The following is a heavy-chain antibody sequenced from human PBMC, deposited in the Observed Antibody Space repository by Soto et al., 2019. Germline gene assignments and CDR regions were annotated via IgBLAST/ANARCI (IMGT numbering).Heavy chain of an antibody. D-gene: IGHD5-12*01. CDR3: ASLYSGYDYYYYYGMDV. CDR1: GGTFSSYA. V-gene: IGHV1-69*13. J-gene: IGHJ6*02. CDR2: IIPIFGTA. Sequence: SVKVSCKASGGTFSSYAISWVRQAPGQGLEWMGGIIPIFGTANYAQKFQGRVTITADESTSTAYMELSSLRSEDTAVYYCASLYSGYDYYYYYGMDVWGQGTTVTVSS.